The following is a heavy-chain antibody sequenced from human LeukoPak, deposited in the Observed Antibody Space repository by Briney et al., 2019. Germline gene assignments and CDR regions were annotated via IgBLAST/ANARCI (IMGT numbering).Heavy chain of an antibody. Sequence: ASVKVSCKASGYTVTSYYMHWVRQAPGQGLEWMGWISAYNGNTNYAQKLQGRVTMTTDTSTSTAYMELRSLRSDDTVVYYCARWAVAGSDYWGQGTLVTVSS. CDR3: ARWAVAGSDY. D-gene: IGHD6-19*01. CDR1: GYTVTSYY. V-gene: IGHV1-18*04. J-gene: IGHJ4*02. CDR2: ISAYNGNT.